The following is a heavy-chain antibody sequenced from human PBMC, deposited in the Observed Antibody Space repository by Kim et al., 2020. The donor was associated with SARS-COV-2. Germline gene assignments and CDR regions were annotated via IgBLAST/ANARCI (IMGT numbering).Heavy chain of an antibody. V-gene: IGHV1-46*01. D-gene: IGHD6-13*01. CDR3: AREPGISAAGPPEFDY. J-gene: IGHJ4*02. Sequence: KFQGRVTMTRDTSTSTVYMELSSLRSEDTAVYYCAREPGISAAGPPEFDYWGQGTLVTVSS.